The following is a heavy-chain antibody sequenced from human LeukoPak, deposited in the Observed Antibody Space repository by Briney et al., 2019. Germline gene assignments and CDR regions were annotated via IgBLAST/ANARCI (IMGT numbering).Heavy chain of an antibody. J-gene: IGHJ6*03. CDR2: IKQDGSEK. Sequence: GGSLRLSCAASGFTFSSYWMSWVRQAPGKGLEWVANIKQDGSEKYYVDSVKGRFTISRDNAKNSLYLQMNSLRAEDTAVYYCATGTSYYDFWSGYYPNYYYYYMDVWGKGTTVTVSS. CDR3: ATGTSYYDFWSGYYPNYYYYYMDV. D-gene: IGHD3-3*01. CDR1: GFTFSSYW. V-gene: IGHV3-7*01.